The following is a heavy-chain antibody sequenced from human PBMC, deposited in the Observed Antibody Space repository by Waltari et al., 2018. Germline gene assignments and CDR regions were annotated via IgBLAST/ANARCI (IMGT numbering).Heavy chain of an antibody. V-gene: IGHV1-2*02. CDR1: GYTFTGYY. Sequence: QVQLVQSGAEVKKPGASVKVSCKASGYTFTGYYMHWVRQAPGQGLEWMGWIKPNRGGTNYAKNGKGRVTMTRDTSSRTAYMELSRRRSDDTAVYYCARGWRAVAGTWASDYWGQGTLVTVSS. CDR2: IKPNRGGT. CDR3: ARGWRAVAGTWASDY. J-gene: IGHJ4*02. D-gene: IGHD6-19*01.